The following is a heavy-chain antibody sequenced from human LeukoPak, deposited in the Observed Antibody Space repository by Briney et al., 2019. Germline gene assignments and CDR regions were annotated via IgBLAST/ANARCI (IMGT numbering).Heavy chain of an antibody. CDR1: GFTFDDYT. CDR3: AKERTPVPYYDILTGYSSPFDY. J-gene: IGHJ4*02. CDR2: ISWDGGST. V-gene: IGHV3-43*01. Sequence: PGGSLRLSCAASGFTFDDYTMHWVRQAPGKGLEWVSLISWDGGSTYYADSVKGRFTISRDNSKNSLYLQMNSLRTEDTALYYCAKERTPVPYYDILTGYSSPFDYWGQGTLVTVSS. D-gene: IGHD3-9*01.